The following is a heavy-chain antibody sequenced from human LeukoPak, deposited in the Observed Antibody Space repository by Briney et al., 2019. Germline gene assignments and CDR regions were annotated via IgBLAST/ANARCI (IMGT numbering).Heavy chain of an antibody. J-gene: IGHJ6*03. CDR2: INHSGST. CDR3: ARQSWMAVAYYYYYYMDV. V-gene: IGHV4-34*01. CDR1: GGSFSGYY. Sequence: SETLSLTCAVYGGSFSGYYWSWIRQPPGKGLEWIGEINHSGSTNYNPSLKSRVTISVDTSKNQFSLKLSSVTAADTAVYYCARQSWMAVAYYYYYYMDVWGKGTTVTISS. D-gene: IGHD6-19*01.